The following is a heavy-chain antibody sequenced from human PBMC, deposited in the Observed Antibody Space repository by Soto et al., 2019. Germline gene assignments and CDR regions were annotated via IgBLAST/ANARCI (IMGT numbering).Heavy chain of an antibody. D-gene: IGHD6-19*01. Sequence: QVQLVESGGGVVQPGRSLRLSCAASGFTFSSYGMHWVRQAPGKGLEWVAVIWYDENNKYYADSVKDRFTISRDNSKKPVYLQVNSLRAEDTAVYYCARGKGGGAVVPDCWGQGTLVAVS. CDR1: GFTFSSYG. CDR3: ARGKGGGAVVPDC. CDR2: IWYDENNK. J-gene: IGHJ4*02. V-gene: IGHV3-33*01.